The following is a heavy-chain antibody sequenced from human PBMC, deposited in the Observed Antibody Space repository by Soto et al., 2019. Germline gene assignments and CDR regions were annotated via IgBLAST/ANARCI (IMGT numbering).Heavy chain of an antibody. V-gene: IGHV4-39*01. D-gene: IGHD3-22*01. CDR2: IYYSGST. J-gene: IGHJ6*02. CDR1: GGSISSSSYY. Sequence: LSLTCTVSGGSISSSSYYWGWIRQPPGKGLEWIGSIYYSGSTYYNPSLKSRVTISVDTSKNQFSLKLSSVTAADTAVYYCAAEKWNNHYYHSNTYGMDVWGQGTTVTVSS. CDR3: AAEKWNNHYYHSNTYGMDV.